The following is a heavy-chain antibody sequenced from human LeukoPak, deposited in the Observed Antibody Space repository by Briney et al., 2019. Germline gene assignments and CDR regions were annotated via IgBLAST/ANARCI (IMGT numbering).Heavy chain of an antibody. V-gene: IGHV5-51*01. J-gene: IGHJ4*02. CDR3: ARAKKAGSITMVRGVNPPFPPLDY. Sequence: GESLKISCKGSGYSFTSYWIGWVRQMPGKGLEWMGIIYPGDSDTRYSPSFQGQVTISADKSISTAYLQWSSLKASDTAMYYCARAKKAGSITMVRGVNPPFPPLDYWGQGTLVTVSS. CDR1: GYSFTSYW. CDR2: IYPGDSDT. D-gene: IGHD3-10*01.